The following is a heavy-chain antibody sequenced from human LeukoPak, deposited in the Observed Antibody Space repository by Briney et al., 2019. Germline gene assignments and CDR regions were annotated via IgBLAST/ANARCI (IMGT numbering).Heavy chain of an antibody. J-gene: IGHJ6*03. CDR3: ARAPPGVVMGYYYMDV. CDR1: GGSIISGIYY. Sequence: SETLSLTCTVSGGSIISGIYYWGWIRQPPGKGLEWIGRIYTSGSTNYNPSLKSRVTMSVDTSKNQFSLKLSSVTAADTAVYYCARAPPGVVMGYYYMDVWGKGTTVTVSS. D-gene: IGHD3-3*01. V-gene: IGHV4-39*07. CDR2: IYTSGST.